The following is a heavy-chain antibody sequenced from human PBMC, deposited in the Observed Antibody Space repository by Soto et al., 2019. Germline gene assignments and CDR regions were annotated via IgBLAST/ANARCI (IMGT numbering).Heavy chain of an antibody. CDR1: GFTFSSYS. V-gene: IGHV3-48*02. Sequence: GGSLRLSCAASGFTFSSYSMNWVRQAPGKGLEWVSYISSSSSTIYYADSVKGRFTISRDNAKNSLYLQMNSLRDENTAVYYCARPEYSSSSYGMDVWGQGTTVTVSS. CDR2: ISSSSSTI. D-gene: IGHD6-6*01. CDR3: ARPEYSSSSYGMDV. J-gene: IGHJ6*02.